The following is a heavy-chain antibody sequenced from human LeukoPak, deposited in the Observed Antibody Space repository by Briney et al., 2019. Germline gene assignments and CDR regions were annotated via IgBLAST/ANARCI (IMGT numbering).Heavy chain of an antibody. D-gene: IGHD6-19*01. V-gene: IGHV4-38-2*01. CDR2: IYHSGST. CDR1: GYSISSGYY. CDR3: ASESYSSGWYDY. J-gene: IGHJ4*02. Sequence: SETLSLTXAVSGYSISSGYYWGWIRQPPGDWLEWIGSIYHSGSTYYNPSLKRRVTISVDPSNNQFSLKLSSVTAADTAVYYCASESYSSGWYDYWGQGTLVTVSS.